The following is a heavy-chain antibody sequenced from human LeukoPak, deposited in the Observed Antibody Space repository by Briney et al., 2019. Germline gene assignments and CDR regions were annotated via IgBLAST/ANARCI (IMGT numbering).Heavy chain of an antibody. CDR3: AKDYIISSSPIYYYDS. CDR2: ISYDGSNK. Sequence: PGGSLRLSCAASGFTFSSYAMHWVRQAPGKGLEWVAVISYDGSNKYYADSVKGRFTISRDNSKNTLYLQMNSLRPEDTAVYYCAKDYIISSSPIYYYDSWGQGALVTVSS. V-gene: IGHV3-30-3*01. D-gene: IGHD6-6*01. J-gene: IGHJ4*02. CDR1: GFTFSSYA.